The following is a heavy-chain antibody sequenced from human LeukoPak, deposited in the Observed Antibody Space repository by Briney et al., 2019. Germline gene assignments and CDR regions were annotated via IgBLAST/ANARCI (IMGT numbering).Heavy chain of an antibody. CDR3: ARAPYRGGTGMDL. CDR2: VYPGDSDT. D-gene: IGHD1-1*01. J-gene: IGHJ6*02. V-gene: IGHV5-51*01. Sequence: GESLKISCKGSGCNFTTYWIAWVRQMPGKGLEWMGNVYPGDSDTRYSPPFQGHVTISADKSTSTAHLQWSTLEASDTARYFCARAPYRGGTGMDLWGQGTTVTVSS. CDR1: GCNFTTYW.